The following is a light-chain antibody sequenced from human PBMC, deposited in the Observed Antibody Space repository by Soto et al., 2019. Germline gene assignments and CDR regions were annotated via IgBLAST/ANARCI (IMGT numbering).Light chain of an antibody. J-gene: IGKJ5*01. Sequence: DIQMTQSPSSLSASVGDRVTITCRASESINRHLNWYQQKPGKAPKLLIYAASSLQNGVPSRFSGSGSGTDFTISISTLQPEDFATYSCQQSYSTLSITFGQGTRLVIK. CDR2: AAS. CDR1: ESINRH. CDR3: QQSYSTLSIT. V-gene: IGKV1-39*01.